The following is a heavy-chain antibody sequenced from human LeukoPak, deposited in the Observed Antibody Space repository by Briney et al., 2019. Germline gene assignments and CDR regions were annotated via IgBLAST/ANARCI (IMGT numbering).Heavy chain of an antibody. J-gene: IGHJ1*01. CDR1: GGSISSYY. V-gene: IGHV4-59*01. D-gene: IGHD2-2*01. CDR2: IYYSGST. Sequence: NPSETLSLTCTVSGGSISSYYWSWIRQPPGKGLEWIGYIYYSGSTNYNPSLKSRVTISVDTSKNQFSLKLSSVTAADTAVYYCARDRGQLDRGRYFQHWGQGTLVTVSS. CDR3: ARDRGQLDRGRYFQH.